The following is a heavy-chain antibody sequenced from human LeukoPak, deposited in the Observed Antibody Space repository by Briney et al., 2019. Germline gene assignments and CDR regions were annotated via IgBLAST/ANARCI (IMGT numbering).Heavy chain of an antibody. CDR2: ISNSGGST. Sequence: GGSLRLSCAASGFTFSSYGMSWVRQAPGKGLEWVSVISNSGGSTDYADSVKGRFTISRDNSKNTAHLQMDSLRAEDSAVYYCAKNAGYSYGLYYFDYWGQGTLVTVSS. J-gene: IGHJ4*02. CDR1: GFTFSSYG. V-gene: IGHV3-23*01. CDR3: AKNAGYSYGLYYFDY. D-gene: IGHD5-18*01.